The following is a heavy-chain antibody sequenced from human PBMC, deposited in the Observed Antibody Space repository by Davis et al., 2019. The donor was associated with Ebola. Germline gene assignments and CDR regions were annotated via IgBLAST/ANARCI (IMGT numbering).Heavy chain of an antibody. CDR1: GGTFRNYA. CDR2: IIPVSDTA. CDR3: GREGFDEGVPNE. D-gene: IGHD1-1*01. Sequence: AASVKVSCKASGGTFRNYAISWVRPAPGQGLAWMGGIIPVSDTANYAQKFQGRVTIIADESMSIAYMELSSRRSEDTAVYYSGREGFDEGVPNEWGQGTLITVSS. J-gene: IGHJ4*02. V-gene: IGHV1-69*13.